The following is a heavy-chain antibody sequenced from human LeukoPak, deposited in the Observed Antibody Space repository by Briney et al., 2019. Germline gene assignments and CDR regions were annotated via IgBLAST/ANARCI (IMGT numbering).Heavy chain of an antibody. V-gene: IGHV3-30*18. J-gene: IGHJ4*02. CDR2: ISYDGGNK. CDR3: AKDIGEGGQWAFNY. D-gene: IGHD3-10*01. Sequence: GGSLRLSCAASGFTFRSYGMHWVRQAPGKGLEWVAVISYDGGNKYYADSVKGRFTISRDNSKNTLYLQTNSLRTEDTAVYYCAKDIGEGGQWAFNYWGQGTLVTVSS. CDR1: GFTFRSYG.